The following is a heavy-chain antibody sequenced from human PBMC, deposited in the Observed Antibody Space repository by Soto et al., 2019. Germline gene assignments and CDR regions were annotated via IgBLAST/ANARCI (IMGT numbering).Heavy chain of an antibody. D-gene: IGHD3-10*01. CDR1: GGSISSSSYC. CDR2: IYYSGST. V-gene: IGHV4-39*01. Sequence: PSETLSLTCTVSGGSISSSSYCWGWIRQPPGKGLEWIGSIYYSGSTYYNPSLKSRVTISVDTSKNQFSLKLSSVTAADTAVYYCARHRGVLLWFGSYGMDVWGQGTTVTVSS. CDR3: ARHRGVLLWFGSYGMDV. J-gene: IGHJ6*02.